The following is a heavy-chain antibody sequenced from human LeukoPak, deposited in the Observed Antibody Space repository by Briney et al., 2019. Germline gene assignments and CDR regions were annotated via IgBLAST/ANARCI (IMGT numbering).Heavy chain of an antibody. CDR3: ARGSVAAAGTRFFEY. Sequence: SETLSLTCAVYGGSFSNYYWTWIRQPPGKGLEWIGEIHHSGSTSYNPSLKSRVTISVDTSKNQISLNLSSMTAADTAVYFCARGSVAAAGTRFFEYWGQGTLVTVS. CDR1: GGSFSNYY. V-gene: IGHV4-34*01. CDR2: IHHSGST. J-gene: IGHJ4*02. D-gene: IGHD6-13*01.